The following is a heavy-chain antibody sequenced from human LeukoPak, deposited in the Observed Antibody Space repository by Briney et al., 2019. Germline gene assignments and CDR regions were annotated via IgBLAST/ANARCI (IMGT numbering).Heavy chain of an antibody. CDR3: ARLVTTSYYYYYYMDV. CDR1: GYTFTSYA. D-gene: IGHD4-11*01. V-gene: IGHV7-4-1*02. Sequence: GASVKVSCKASGYTFTSYAMNWVRQAPGQGLEWMGWINTNTGNPTYAQGFTGRFVFSLDTSVSTAYLQISSLKAEDTAVYYCARLVTTSYYYYYYMDVWGKGTTVTVSS. J-gene: IGHJ6*03. CDR2: INTNTGNP.